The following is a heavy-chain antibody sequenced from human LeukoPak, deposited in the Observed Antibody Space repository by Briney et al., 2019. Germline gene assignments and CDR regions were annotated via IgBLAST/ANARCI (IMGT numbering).Heavy chain of an antibody. CDR3: AKRAGTYYYDSSGYYFDY. J-gene: IGHJ4*02. CDR1: GFTFRSYA. V-gene: IGHV3-23*01. Sequence: GGSLRLSCAASGFTFRSYAMSWVRQVPGKGLEWVSAISGSGGSTYYADSVKGRFTISRDNSKNTLYLQMNSLRAEDTAVYYCAKRAGTYYYDSSGYYFDYWGQGTLVTVSS. D-gene: IGHD3-22*01. CDR2: ISGSGGST.